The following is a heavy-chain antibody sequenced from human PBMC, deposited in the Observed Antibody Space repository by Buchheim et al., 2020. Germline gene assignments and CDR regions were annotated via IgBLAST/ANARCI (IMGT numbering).Heavy chain of an antibody. CDR3: ARGYSGFALDY. CDR1: GGSINSYY. D-gene: IGHD5-12*01. CDR2: ISYSGST. V-gene: IGHV4-59*01. Sequence: QVQLQESGPGLVKPSETLFLTCTVSGGSINSYYWSWIRQPPGKGLEWIGYISYSGSTNYNPSLKSRVTISVEPPKNQFSLKVSSVTAADTAVYYCARGYSGFALDYWGQGTL. J-gene: IGHJ4*02.